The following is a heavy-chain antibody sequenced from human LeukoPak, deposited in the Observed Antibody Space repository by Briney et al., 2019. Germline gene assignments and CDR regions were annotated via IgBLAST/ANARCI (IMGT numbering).Heavy chain of an antibody. D-gene: IGHD5-24*01. V-gene: IGHV1-69*05. CDR2: IIPIFDTA. CDR3: ARGDGYGYNWFDS. J-gene: IGHJ5*01. Sequence: SVKVSCKAFGGTFSSYAITWVRQAPGQGLEWMGRIIPIFDTANYAQNFQGRVTITTDESTSTAYMELSSLRSEDTAVYYCARGDGYGYNWFDSWGQGTLSPSPQ. CDR1: GGTFSSYA.